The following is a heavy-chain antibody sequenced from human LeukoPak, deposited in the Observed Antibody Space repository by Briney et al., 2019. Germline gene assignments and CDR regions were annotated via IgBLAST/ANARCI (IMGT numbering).Heavy chain of an antibody. D-gene: IGHD2-15*01. CDR1: GGSISSGDYY. Sequence: SETLSLTCTVSGGSISSGDYYWSWIRQPPGKGLEWIGYIYYSGSTYYNPSLKSRVTISVDTSKNQFSLKLSSVTAADTAVYYCARGNRYCSGGSCSLDWFDPWGQGTLVTVSS. CDR3: ARGNRYCSGGSCSLDWFDP. CDR2: IYYSGST. V-gene: IGHV4-30-4*01. J-gene: IGHJ5*02.